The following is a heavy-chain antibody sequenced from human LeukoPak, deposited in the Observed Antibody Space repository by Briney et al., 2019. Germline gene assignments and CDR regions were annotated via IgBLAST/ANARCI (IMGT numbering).Heavy chain of an antibody. V-gene: IGHV3-33*01. D-gene: IGHD3-10*01. CDR1: GFXFSNYG. CDR2: IWYDGSK. CDR3: AREGGSYYRYFDY. Sequence: PGRSLRVSCAASGFXFSNYGMHWVRQAPGKGLEWVAVIWYDGSKYYADSVKGRFTISRDNSKNTLYLQMNSLRDEDTAVYKCAREGGSYYRYFDYWGQGTLVTVSS. J-gene: IGHJ4*02.